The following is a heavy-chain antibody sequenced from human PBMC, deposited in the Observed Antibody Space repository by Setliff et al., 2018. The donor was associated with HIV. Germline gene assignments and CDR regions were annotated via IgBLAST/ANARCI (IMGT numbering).Heavy chain of an antibody. CDR1: GGSISSYY. CDR3: ARSWYQLLLGAFDI. Sequence: SETLSLTCTVSGGSISSYYWSWVRQPPGKGLEWIGYIYTSGSTNYNPSLESRVTISVDTSKNQFSLKLSSVTAADTAVYYCARSWYQLLLGAFDIWGQGTMVTV. V-gene: IGHV4-4*08. CDR2: IYTSGST. D-gene: IGHD2-2*01. J-gene: IGHJ3*02.